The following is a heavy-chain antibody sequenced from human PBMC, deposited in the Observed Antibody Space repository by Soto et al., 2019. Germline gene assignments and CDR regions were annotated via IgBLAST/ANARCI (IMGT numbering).Heavy chain of an antibody. Sequence: GGSLRLSCAASGFTFSSYSMNWVRQAPGKGLEWVSSISSSSSYIYYADSVKGRFTISRDNAKNSLYLQMNSLRAEDTAVYYCARDTDCGGDCYSGLYCYGMDVWGQGTTVTVSS. CDR2: ISSSSSYI. D-gene: IGHD2-21*02. V-gene: IGHV3-21*01. J-gene: IGHJ6*02. CDR1: GFTFSSYS. CDR3: ARDTDCGGDCYSGLYCYGMDV.